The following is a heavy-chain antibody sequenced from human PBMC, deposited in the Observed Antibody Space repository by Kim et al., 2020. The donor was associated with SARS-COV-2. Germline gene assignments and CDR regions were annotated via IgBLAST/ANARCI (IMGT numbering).Heavy chain of an antibody. CDR3: ARSAAGRGSGLDV. CDR2: TYYRSKWYN. Sequence: SQTLSLTCVISGDSVSSNNAVWTWIRQSPSRGLEWLGRTYYRSKWYNDYAVSVKSRITISPDTSQNHFSLQLNSMTPEDTAVYYCARSAAGRGSGLDVWGQGTTVSLSS. J-gene: IGHJ6*02. CDR1: GDSVSSNNAV. D-gene: IGHD2-15*01. V-gene: IGHV6-1*01.